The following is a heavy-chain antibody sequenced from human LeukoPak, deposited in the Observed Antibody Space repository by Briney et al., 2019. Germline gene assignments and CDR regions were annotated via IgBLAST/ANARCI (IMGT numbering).Heavy chain of an antibody. CDR1: GFTFSSYW. CDR3: ARAPRGYCSGGSCFIFDY. V-gene: IGHV3-7*01. J-gene: IGHJ4*02. CDR2: INKDGSEK. D-gene: IGHD2-15*01. Sequence: GGSLRLSCVVSGFTFSSYWMTWVRQAPGKGLEWVANINKDGSEKYHVDSVKGRFTISRGNARNSLYLQMNSLRAEDTAVYYCARAPRGYCSGGSCFIFDYWGQGALVTVSS.